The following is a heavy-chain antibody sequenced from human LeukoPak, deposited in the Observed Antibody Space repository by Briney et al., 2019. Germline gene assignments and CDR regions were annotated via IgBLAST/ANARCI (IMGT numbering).Heavy chain of an antibody. D-gene: IGHD3-10*01. CDR1: GGSISSYY. CDR3: ASEYYYGSGNANWFDP. Sequence: SETLSLTCTVSGGSISSYYWSWIRQPPGKGLEWIGYIYYSGSTNYNPSLKSRVTISVDTSKNQFSLKLSSVTAADTAVYYCASEYYYGSGNANWFDPWGQGTLVTVSS. J-gene: IGHJ5*02. CDR2: IYYSGST. V-gene: IGHV4-59*01.